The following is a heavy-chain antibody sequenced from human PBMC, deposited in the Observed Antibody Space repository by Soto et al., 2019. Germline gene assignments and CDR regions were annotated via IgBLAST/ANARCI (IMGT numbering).Heavy chain of an antibody. Sequence: QVQLVQSGAEVKKPGSWVKVSCRAFEGTLGSYAISWVRRAPGQGLEWMGGIIPIFGTANYAQKFQGRVTITADESTSTAYMELSSLRSEDTAVYYCASVRRLGAQPTCWGQGTLVTVSS. D-gene: IGHD4-17*01. V-gene: IGHV1-69*01. CDR2: IIPIFGTA. CDR3: ASVRRLGAQPTC. CDR1: EGTLGSYA. J-gene: IGHJ4*02.